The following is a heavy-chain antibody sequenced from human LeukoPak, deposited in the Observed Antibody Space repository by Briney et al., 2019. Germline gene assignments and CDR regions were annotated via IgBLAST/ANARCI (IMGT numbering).Heavy chain of an antibody. V-gene: IGHV1-18*01. J-gene: IGHJ4*02. Sequence: GGSVKVSCKASVYTLSDFGINWVRQAPGQGLEWVGWVTAFTDDTKSAQKFQGRVTMTTDTSTNTAYLELRSLRSDDTAVYFCTREGGSGWAPFDYWGQGTLVTVSS. CDR2: VTAFTDDT. CDR3: TREGGSGWAPFDY. CDR1: VYTLSDFG. D-gene: IGHD6-19*01.